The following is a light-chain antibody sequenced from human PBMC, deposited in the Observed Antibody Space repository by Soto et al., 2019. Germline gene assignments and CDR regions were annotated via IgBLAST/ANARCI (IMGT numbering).Light chain of an antibody. V-gene: IGKV1-5*01. Sequence: DTQMTQSPSTLSASAGNRVTITCRASQSISSWLAWFQQKPGKAPRLLISDASSLESGVPSRFSGSGSGTEFTLTISSLQPDDSATYYCQQYNSHPLTFGGGTKVEIK. J-gene: IGKJ4*01. CDR3: QQYNSHPLT. CDR1: QSISSW. CDR2: DAS.